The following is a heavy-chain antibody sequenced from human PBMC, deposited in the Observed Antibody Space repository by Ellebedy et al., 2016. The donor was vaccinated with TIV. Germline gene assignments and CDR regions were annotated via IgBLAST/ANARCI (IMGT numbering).Heavy chain of an antibody. Sequence: SGPTLVKPTQTLTLTCTFSGFSLRTTGVGVGWIRQPPGKALEWLALIYWDDEKHYRQSLKNRLTITKDTSKDQVVRTMTNMDPVDTATYYCAQAAFSGCFDYWGQGTLVTVSS. D-gene: IGHD5-12*01. J-gene: IGHJ4*02. V-gene: IGHV2-5*02. CDR1: GFSLRTTGVG. CDR2: IYWDDEK. CDR3: AQAAFSGCFDY.